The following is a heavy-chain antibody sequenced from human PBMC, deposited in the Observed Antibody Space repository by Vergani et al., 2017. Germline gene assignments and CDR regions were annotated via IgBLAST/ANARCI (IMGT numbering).Heavy chain of an antibody. CDR2: IKQDGSEK. CDR1: GFTFSSYS. Sequence: EVQLVESGGGLVKPGGSLRLSCAASGFTFSSYSMNWVRQAPGKGLEWVANIKQDGSEKYYVDSVKGRFTISRDNAKNSLYLQMNSLRAEDTAVYYCARISGIAVAGTFDYWGQGTLVTVSS. CDR3: ARISGIAVAGTFDY. J-gene: IGHJ4*02. D-gene: IGHD6-19*01. V-gene: IGHV3-7*01.